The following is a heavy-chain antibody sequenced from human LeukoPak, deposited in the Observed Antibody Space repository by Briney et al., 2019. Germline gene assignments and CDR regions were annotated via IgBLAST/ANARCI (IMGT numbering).Heavy chain of an antibody. CDR3: ARVEGYYYYMDV. CDR1: GGSISSYY. J-gene: IGHJ6*03. Sequence: PSETLSLTCTVYGGSISSYYWSWIRQPPGKGLEWIGYIYYSGSTNYNPSLKSRVTISVDTSKNQFSLKLSSVTAADTAVYYCARVEGYYYYMDVWGKGTTVTVSS. D-gene: IGHD5-24*01. V-gene: IGHV4-59*01. CDR2: IYYSGST.